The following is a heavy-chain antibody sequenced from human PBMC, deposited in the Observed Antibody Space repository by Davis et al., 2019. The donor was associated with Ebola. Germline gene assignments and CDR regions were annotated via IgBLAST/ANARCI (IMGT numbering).Heavy chain of an antibody. CDR1: GFTFSGSA. V-gene: IGHV3-73*01. CDR3: TSTVAGTDLDY. Sequence: GGSLRLSCAASGFTFSGSAMHWVRQASGKGLEWVGRIRSKANSYATAYAASVKGRLTISRDDSKNTAYLQMNSLKTEDTAVYYCTSTVAGTDLDYWGQGTLVTVSS. CDR2: IRSKANSYAT. D-gene: IGHD6-19*01. J-gene: IGHJ4*02.